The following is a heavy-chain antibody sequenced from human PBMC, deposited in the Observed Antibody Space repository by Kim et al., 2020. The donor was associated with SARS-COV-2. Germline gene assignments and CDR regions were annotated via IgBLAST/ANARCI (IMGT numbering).Heavy chain of an antibody. V-gene: IGHV4-59*13. CDR3: ARSYVVRFGELLLDQQYYFDY. CDR2: IYYSGST. J-gene: IGHJ4*02. CDR1: GGSISSYY. D-gene: IGHD3-10*01. Sequence: SETLSLTCTVSGGSISSYYWSWIRQPPGKGLEWIGYIYYSGSTNYNPSLKSRVTISVDTSKNQFSLKLSSVTAADTAVYYCARSYVVRFGELLLDQQYYFDYWGQGTLVTVSS.